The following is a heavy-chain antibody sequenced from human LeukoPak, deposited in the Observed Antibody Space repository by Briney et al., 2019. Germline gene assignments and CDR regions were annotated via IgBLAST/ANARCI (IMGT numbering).Heavy chain of an antibody. J-gene: IGHJ4*02. V-gene: IGHV4-61*09. D-gene: IGHD3-10*01. Sequence: TLSLTCTVSGGSISSGSYYWSWIRQPAGKGLEWIGHIYTSGSTNYNPSLKSRVTISVDTSKNQFSLKLSSVTAADTAVYYCARGPPLLWFGELDYWGQGTLVTVSS. CDR3: ARGPPLLWFGELDY. CDR1: GGSISSGSYY. CDR2: IYTSGST.